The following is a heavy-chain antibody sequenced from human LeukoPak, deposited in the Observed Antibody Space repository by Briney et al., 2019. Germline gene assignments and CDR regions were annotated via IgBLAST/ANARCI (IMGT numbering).Heavy chain of an antibody. V-gene: IGHV3-11*01. Sequence: PGGSLRLSCAASGFTFSDYYMGWIRQAPGKGLEWVSYISSSGSTIYYADSVKGRFTTSRDNAKNSLYLQMNSLRAEDTAVYYCARDHYYDSSGYHIDYWGQGTLVTVSS. CDR1: GFTFSDYY. CDR2: ISSSGSTI. D-gene: IGHD3-22*01. J-gene: IGHJ4*02. CDR3: ARDHYYDSSGYHIDY.